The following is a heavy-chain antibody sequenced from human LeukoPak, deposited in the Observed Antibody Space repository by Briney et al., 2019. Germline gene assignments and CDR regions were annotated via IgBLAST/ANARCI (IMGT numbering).Heavy chain of an antibody. D-gene: IGHD4-17*01. Sequence: GEALQISYKAAGGGFTSYWIGWGRRMPGKGGEGRGRIYNGDCDSKYNPSFEGQVTISDDKCTNTASLQWSTLKPSDTALYYSARRWALGYGDYLTWFDPWGQGTLVTVSS. CDR2: IYNGDCDS. CDR1: GGGFTSYW. CDR3: ARRWALGYGDYLTWFDP. J-gene: IGHJ5*02. V-gene: IGHV5-51*01.